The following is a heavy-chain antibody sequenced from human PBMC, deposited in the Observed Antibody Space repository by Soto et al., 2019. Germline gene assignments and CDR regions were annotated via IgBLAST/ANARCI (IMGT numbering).Heavy chain of an antibody. CDR1: GYTFTSYH. CDR2: INPSGGST. D-gene: IGHD5-18*01. V-gene: IGHV1-46*01. CDR3: ARAPDTLMDNWFDP. Sequence: GASVNVSCKASGYTFTSYHMHWVRQALGQGLEWMGIINPSGGSTSYGQKFQGRVTMTRDTSTSTVYMELSSLRSEDTAVYHCARAPDTLMDNWFDPWGQGTLVTVSS. J-gene: IGHJ5*02.